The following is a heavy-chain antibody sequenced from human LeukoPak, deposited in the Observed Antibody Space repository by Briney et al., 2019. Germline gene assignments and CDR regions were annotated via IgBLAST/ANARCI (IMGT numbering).Heavy chain of an antibody. CDR3: ARVLGYCSGGSCHGISFDY. V-gene: IGHV4-34*01. Sequence: SETLSLTCAVYGGSFSGYYWSWIRQPPGKGLEWIGEINHSGNTNYNPSLKSRVTISVDTSKNQFSLKLSSVTAADTAVYYCARVLGYCSGGSCHGISFDYWGQGTLVTVSS. CDR1: GGSFSGYY. J-gene: IGHJ4*02. CDR2: INHSGNT. D-gene: IGHD2-15*01.